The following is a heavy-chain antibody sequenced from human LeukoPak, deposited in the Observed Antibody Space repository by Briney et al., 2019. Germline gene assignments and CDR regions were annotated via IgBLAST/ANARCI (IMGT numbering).Heavy chain of an antibody. CDR2: INPNSGGT. CDR1: GYTFTGYY. D-gene: IGHD3-10*01. CDR3: ARGPLLWFGELYPPV. Sequence: ASVKVSCKASGYTFTGYYMHWVRQAPGQGLEWMGWINPNSGGTNYAQKFQGRVTMTRDTSISTAYMELSRLRSDDTAVYYCARGPLLWFGELYPPVWGRGTLVTVSS. J-gene: IGHJ4*02. V-gene: IGHV1-2*02.